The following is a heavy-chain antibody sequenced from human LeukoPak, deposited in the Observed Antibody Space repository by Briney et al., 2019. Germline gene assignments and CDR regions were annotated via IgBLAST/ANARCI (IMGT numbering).Heavy chain of an antibody. D-gene: IGHD6-6*01. CDR2: ITGSGDST. V-gene: IGHV3-23*01. Sequence: GGSLRLSCAASGFTFSTFAMSWVRQAPGKGLEWVSGITGSGDSTYYADSVKGRFTISRDNSKNTVYLQMNSLRVEDTAVYHCGKERYGSSSVVDYWGHGTLVTVSS. J-gene: IGHJ4*01. CDR3: GKERYGSSSVVDY. CDR1: GFTFSTFA.